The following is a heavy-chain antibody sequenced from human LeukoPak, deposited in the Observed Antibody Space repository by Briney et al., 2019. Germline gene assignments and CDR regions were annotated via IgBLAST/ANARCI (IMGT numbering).Heavy chain of an antibody. V-gene: IGHV3-48*01. CDR1: GFTFNIYS. Sequence: GGSQRLSCAGSGFTFNIYSMSWVRQAPGKGLEWVSYITSGSTSIYYADSVKGRFTISRDDAKNSLYLQMNSLRVEDTAIYYCTTLNFHDTWGQGTLVTVSS. J-gene: IGHJ5*02. CDR3: TTLNFHDT. D-gene: IGHD3-9*01. CDR2: ITSGSTSI.